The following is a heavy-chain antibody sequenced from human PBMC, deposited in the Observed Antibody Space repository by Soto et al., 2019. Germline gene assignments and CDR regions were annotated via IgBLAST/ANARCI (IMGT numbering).Heavy chain of an antibody. D-gene: IGHD3-9*01. J-gene: IGHJ4*02. V-gene: IGHV1-24*01. Sequence: ASVKVSCKVSGYTLAELSMHWVRQAPGKGLEWMGGFDPEDGETIYAQKFQGRVTMTEDTSTSTAHMELRSLRSEDTAVYYCARGTYYDILTGYSYYFDYWGQGTLVTVSS. CDR1: GYTLAELS. CDR3: ARGTYYDILTGYSYYFDY. CDR2: FDPEDGET.